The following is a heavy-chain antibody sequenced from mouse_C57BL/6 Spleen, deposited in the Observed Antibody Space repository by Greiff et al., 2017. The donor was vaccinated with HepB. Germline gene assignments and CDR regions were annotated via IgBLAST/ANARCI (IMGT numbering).Heavy chain of an antibody. CDR2: IYPSDSET. V-gene: IGHV1-61*01. J-gene: IGHJ4*01. Sequence: QVQLQQSGAELVRPGSSVKLSCKASGYTFTSYWMDWVKQRPGQGLEWIGNIYPSDSETHYNQKFKDKATLTVDKSSSTAYMQLSSLTSEDSAVYYCASGGGLRGAMDYWGQGTSVTVSS. CDR1: GYTFTSYW. D-gene: IGHD2-2*01. CDR3: ASGGGLRGAMDY.